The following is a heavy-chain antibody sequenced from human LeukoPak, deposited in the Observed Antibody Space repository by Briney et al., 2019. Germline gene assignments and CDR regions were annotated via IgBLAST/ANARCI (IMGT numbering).Heavy chain of an antibody. CDR3: ARGGLSRITMVRGVIIYY. D-gene: IGHD3-10*01. Sequence: ASVKVSCKASGYTFTDYYLHWVRQAPGQGLEWMGWINPNSGGTNYAQKFQGRVTMTRDTSISTAYMDLSRLRSEDTAVYYCARGGLSRITMVRGVIIYYWGQGTLVTVSS. J-gene: IGHJ4*02. V-gene: IGHV1-2*02. CDR1: GYTFTDYY. CDR2: INPNSGGT.